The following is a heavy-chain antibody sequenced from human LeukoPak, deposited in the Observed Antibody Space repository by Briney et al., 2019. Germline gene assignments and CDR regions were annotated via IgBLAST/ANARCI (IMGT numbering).Heavy chain of an antibody. CDR1: GITFSNFC. CDR3: ARGTYDFWSGYTLDY. CDR2: SCPNSSTI. D-gene: IGHD3-3*01. J-gene: IGHJ4*02. Sequence: GGSLRLSCAASGITFSNFCMNWVRQAPGKGLDCISYSCPNSSTIYYADSVKGRFTIAGDNAKKSPYLQINNLRADGTAVYYCARGTYDFWSGYTLDYWGQGTLVTVSS. V-gene: IGHV3-48*01.